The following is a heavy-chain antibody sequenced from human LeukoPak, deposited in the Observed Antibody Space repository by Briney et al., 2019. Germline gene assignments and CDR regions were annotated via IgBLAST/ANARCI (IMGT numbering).Heavy chain of an antibody. CDR1: GFSFSTYA. D-gene: IGHD4-17*01. V-gene: IGHV3-23*01. Sequence: GGSLRLSCAASGFSFSTYAMSWVRQTPGKGLEWVSAIRSSGGGAFYTDSVKGRFTISRDDSKDTFYLQMNSLRAEDTALYYCASSFVTSVTSDLFDYWGQGTLVTVSS. CDR2: IRSSGGGA. J-gene: IGHJ4*02. CDR3: ASSFVTSVTSDLFDY.